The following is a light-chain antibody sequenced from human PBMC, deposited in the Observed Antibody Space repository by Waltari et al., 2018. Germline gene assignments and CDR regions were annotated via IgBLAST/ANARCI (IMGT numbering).Light chain of an antibody. CDR3: QSTDSSGTSVV. Sequence: SYELTQPPSVSVSPGQTARITCSGDPLAKQYAYWYQHKAGQDPVGVIYKDSERPSGIPERFLGSSSETISTLTTRGGQGEDEADYYCQSTDSSGTSVVFGGGNKLTVL. CDR2: KDS. J-gene: IGLJ2*01. V-gene: IGLV3-25*03. CDR1: PLAKQY.